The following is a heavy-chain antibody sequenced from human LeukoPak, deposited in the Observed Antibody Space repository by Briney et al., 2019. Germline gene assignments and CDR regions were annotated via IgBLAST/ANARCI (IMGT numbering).Heavy chain of an antibody. V-gene: IGHV4-59*08. CDR3: ARLSQSTMVRGTLDY. CDR1: GGSISSYY. CDR2: IYYSGST. D-gene: IGHD3-10*01. J-gene: IGHJ4*02. Sequence: SETLSLTCTVSGGSISSYYWSWIRQPPGKGLEWIGYIYYSGSTNYNPSLKSRVTISVDTSQNQFSLKLSSVTAADTAVYYCARLSQSTMVRGTLDYWGQGTLVTVSS.